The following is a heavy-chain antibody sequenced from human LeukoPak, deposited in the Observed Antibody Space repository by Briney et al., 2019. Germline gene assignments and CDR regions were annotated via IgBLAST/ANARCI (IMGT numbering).Heavy chain of an antibody. CDR1: GFTFSSYA. J-gene: IGHJ4*02. V-gene: IGHV3-23*01. CDR2: ISGGGDNT. D-gene: IGHD2-2*01. Sequence: VGSLRLSCAASGFTFSSYAVSWVRQAPGKGLEWVSAISGGGDNTYYADSVKGRFTISRDNSKNTLYLHMNSLRAEDTAVYYCAKERGSLPAGQNRFDYWGQGTLVTVSS. CDR3: AKERGSLPAGQNRFDY.